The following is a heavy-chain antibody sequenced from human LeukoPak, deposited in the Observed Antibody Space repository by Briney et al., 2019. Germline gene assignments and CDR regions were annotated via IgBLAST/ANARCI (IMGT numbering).Heavy chain of an antibody. D-gene: IGHD3-9*01. CDR3: VRQREDILTGYSYFDY. J-gene: IGHJ4*02. CDR1: GFTFSSYA. V-gene: IGHV3-64D*09. CDR2: ISSNGGST. Sequence: GGSLRLSCSASGFTFSSYAMHWVRQAPGKGLAYVSAISSNGGSTYYADSVKGRFTISRDNSKNTLYLQMSSLRAEDTAVYYCVRQREDILTGYSYFDYWGQGTLVTVSS.